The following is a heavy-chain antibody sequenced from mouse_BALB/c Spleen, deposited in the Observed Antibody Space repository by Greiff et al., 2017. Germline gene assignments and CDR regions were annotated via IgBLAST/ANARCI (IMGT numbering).Heavy chain of an antibody. CDR3: ARRRDYDDDAMDY. Sequence: EVQRVESGGGLVQPGGSRKLSCAASGFTFSSFGMHWVRQAPEKGLEWVAYISSGSSTIYYADTVKGRFTISRDNPKNTLFLQMTSLRSGDTAMYYCARRRDYDDDAMDYWGQGTSVTVSS. D-gene: IGHD2-4*01. CDR1: GFTFSSFG. CDR2: ISSGSSTI. J-gene: IGHJ4*01. V-gene: IGHV5-17*02.